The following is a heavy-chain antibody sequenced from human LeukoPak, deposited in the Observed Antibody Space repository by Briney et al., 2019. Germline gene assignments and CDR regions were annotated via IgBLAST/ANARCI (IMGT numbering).Heavy chain of an antibody. CDR3: AKAAGSYYYDSSGDYYFDY. Sequence: PGGSLRLSCAASGFTFSSYGMHWVRQAPGKGLEWVAVISYDGSNKYYADSVKGRFTISRDNSKNTLYLQMNSLGAEDTAVYYCAKAAGSYYYDSSGDYYFDYWGQGTLVTVSS. D-gene: IGHD3-22*01. CDR2: ISYDGSNK. CDR1: GFTFSSYG. J-gene: IGHJ4*02. V-gene: IGHV3-30*18.